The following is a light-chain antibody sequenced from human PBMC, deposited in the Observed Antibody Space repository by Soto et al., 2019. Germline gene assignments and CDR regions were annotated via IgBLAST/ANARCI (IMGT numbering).Light chain of an antibody. CDR1: QSVSSNY. V-gene: IGKV3-20*01. CDR2: GAS. Sequence: ETVLTQSPGTLSLSPGERATLSCRASQSVSSNYLAWYQQKPGQAPRLLMYGASTRATGIPDRFSGSGSGTDFTLTISRLEPEDFAVYYCQQFCRSPPSWTFGQGTKVEIK. J-gene: IGKJ1*01. CDR3: QQFCRSPPSWT.